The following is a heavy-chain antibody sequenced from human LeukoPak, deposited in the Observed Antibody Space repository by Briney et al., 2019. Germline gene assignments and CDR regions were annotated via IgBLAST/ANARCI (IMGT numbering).Heavy chain of an antibody. D-gene: IGHD3-3*01. J-gene: IGHJ6*03. Sequence: GESLKISCKGSRYSFTSYWIGWVRQMPGKGLEWMGIIYPGDSDTRYSPSFQGQVTISADKSISTAYLQWSSLKASDTAMYYCASRNYDFWSGSGYYYYYMDVWGKGTTVTVSS. CDR2: IYPGDSDT. CDR1: RYSFTSYW. CDR3: ASRNYDFWSGSGYYYYYMDV. V-gene: IGHV5-51*01.